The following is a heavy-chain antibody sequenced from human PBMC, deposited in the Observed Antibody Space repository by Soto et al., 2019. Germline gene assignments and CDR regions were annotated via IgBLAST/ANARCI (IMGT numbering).Heavy chain of an antibody. CDR2: ISSTGALM. Sequence: GGSLRLSCVASGFTFTSYAMNWVRQAPGKGLEWVSSISSTGALMYYADSVKGRFTISRDDADNSLYLQMNSLRVEDTAVYYCARDRLARGIPVAGRIDYWGQGALVTVSS. D-gene: IGHD6-19*01. CDR3: ARDRLARGIPVAGRIDY. V-gene: IGHV3-21*01. J-gene: IGHJ4*02. CDR1: GFTFTSYA.